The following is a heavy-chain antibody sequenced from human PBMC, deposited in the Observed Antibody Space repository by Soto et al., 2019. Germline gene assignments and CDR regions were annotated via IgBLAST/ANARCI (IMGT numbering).Heavy chain of an antibody. Sequence: QVQLVQSGAEVKKPGASVKVSCKASGYTFTGYYMHWVRQAPGQGLEWMGWINANSGGTNYAQKFQGWVTMTRDTAISTCYMGLCRLRSDATVVDYWARGVDLYCMGGSCCAWFDPWGQGPRVTVSS. CDR3: ARGVDLYCMGGSCCAWFDP. V-gene: IGHV1-2*04. J-gene: IGHJ5*02. CDR1: GYTFTGYY. D-gene: IGHD2-15*01. CDR2: INANSGGT.